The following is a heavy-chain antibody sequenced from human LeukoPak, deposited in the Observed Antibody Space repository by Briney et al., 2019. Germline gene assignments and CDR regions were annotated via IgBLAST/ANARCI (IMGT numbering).Heavy chain of an antibody. V-gene: IGHV4-34*01. CDR2: INHSGST. J-gene: IGHJ5*02. Sequence: SETLSLTCAVYGGSFSGYYWSWIRQPPGKGLEWIGEINHSGSTNYNPSLKSRVTISVDTSKNQFSLKLSSVTAADTALYYCARADYGDYVGWFDPWGQGTLVTVSS. D-gene: IGHD4-17*01. CDR3: ARADYGDYVGWFDP. CDR1: GGSFSGYY.